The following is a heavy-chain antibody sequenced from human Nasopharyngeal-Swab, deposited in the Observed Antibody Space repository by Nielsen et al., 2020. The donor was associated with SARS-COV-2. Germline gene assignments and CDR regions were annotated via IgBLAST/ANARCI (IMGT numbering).Heavy chain of an antibody. J-gene: IGHJ4*02. CDR3: ARLPRNNWRLDS. CDR2: IKEDGSEK. D-gene: IGHD1-20*01. CDR1: GFTFGNYW. V-gene: IGHV3-7*03. Sequence: GESLKISCAASGFTFGNYWMSWVRQAPGKRLEWVANIKEDGSEKDYVDSVKGRFTISRDNAKNSLYLQMNSLRVEDTAVYFCARLPRNNWRLDSWGQGILVTVSS.